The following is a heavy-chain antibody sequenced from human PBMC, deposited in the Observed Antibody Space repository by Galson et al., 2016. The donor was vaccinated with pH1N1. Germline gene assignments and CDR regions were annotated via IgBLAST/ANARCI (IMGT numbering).Heavy chain of an antibody. CDR3: ARERCGGSCYYYYYYYGIDV. D-gene: IGHD2-21*01. V-gene: IGHV4-30-4*01. CDR1: GDSINSGDYY. CDR2: IYGSGRT. Sequence: TLSLTCSVSGDSINSGDYYWSWIRQPPGKGLEWIGYIYGSGRTYYSPSLKSRLSMSLDTSRNQFSLRLNSVTAADTAVYYCARERCGGSCYYYYYYYGIDVWGQGTTVTVSS. J-gene: IGHJ6*02.